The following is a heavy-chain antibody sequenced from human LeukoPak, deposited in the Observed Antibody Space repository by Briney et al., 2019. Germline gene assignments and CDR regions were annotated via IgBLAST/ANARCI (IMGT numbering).Heavy chain of an antibody. CDR2: IKSNTDGGTT. V-gene: IGHV3-15*05. CDR3: ATSSS. D-gene: IGHD1-26*01. Sequence: GGSLRLSCAASGFTFSSYAMYWVRQAPGKGLEWVGRIKSNTDGGTTDYAAPVKGRFTISRDDSRNTLYLQMNSLKIEDTAVYYCATSSSWGQGTLVTVSS. CDR1: GFTFSSYA. J-gene: IGHJ4*02.